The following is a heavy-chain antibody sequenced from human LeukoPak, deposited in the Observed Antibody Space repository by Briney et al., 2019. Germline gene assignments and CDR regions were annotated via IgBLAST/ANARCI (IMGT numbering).Heavy chain of an antibody. CDR1: GGSISSNY. D-gene: IGHD1-26*01. V-gene: IGHV4-59*12. CDR2: IYYSGST. CDR3: ARRGEWELRAGPFDY. Sequence: SETLSLTCTVSGGSISSNYWSWIRQPPGKGLEWIGYIYYSGSTNYNPSLKSRVTISVDTSKNQFSLKLTSVTAADTAVYYCARRGEWELRAGPFDYWGQGTLVTVSS. J-gene: IGHJ4*02.